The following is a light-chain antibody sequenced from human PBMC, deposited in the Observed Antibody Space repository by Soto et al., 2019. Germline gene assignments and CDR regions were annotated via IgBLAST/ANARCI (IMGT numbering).Light chain of an antibody. CDR3: QSYDSSNR. V-gene: IGLV6-57*02. J-gene: IGLJ6*01. CDR1: SGSIASNY. CDR2: EDN. Sequence: NFMLTQPHSVSESPGKTVTISCTGSSGSIASNYVQWYQQRPGSAPTTVIYEDNQRPSGVPDRFSGSIDSSSNSASLTISGLKTEDEADYYCQSYDSSNRVGSGTQLTVL.